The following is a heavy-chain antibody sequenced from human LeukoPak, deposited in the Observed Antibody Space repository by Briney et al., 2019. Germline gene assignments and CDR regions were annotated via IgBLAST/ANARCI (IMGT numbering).Heavy chain of an antibody. V-gene: IGHV1-69*05. CDR3: ARGVAEMATIRFDY. J-gene: IGHJ4*02. CDR2: IIPIFGTA. D-gene: IGHD5-24*01. CDR1: GYTFTGYY. Sequence: SVKVSCKASGYTFTGYYMHWVRQAPGQGLEWMGRIIPIFGTANYAQKFQGRVTITTDESTSTAYMELSSLRSEDTAVYYCARGVAEMATIRFDYWGQGTLVTVSS.